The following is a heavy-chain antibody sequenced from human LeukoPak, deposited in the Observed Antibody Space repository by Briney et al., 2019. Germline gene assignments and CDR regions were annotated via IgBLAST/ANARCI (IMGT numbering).Heavy chain of an antibody. CDR2: INHSGST. CDR3: ASWYYDFWSGYYRGPGGLNYYYYMDV. CDR1: GGSFSGYY. J-gene: IGHJ6*03. V-gene: IGHV4-34*01. Sequence: SETLSLTCAVYGGSFSGYYWSWICQPPGKGLEWIGEINHSGSTNYNPSLKSRVTISVDTSKNQFSLKLSSVTAADTAVYYCASWYYDFWSGYYRGPGGLNYYYYMDVWGKGTTVTVSS. D-gene: IGHD3-3*01.